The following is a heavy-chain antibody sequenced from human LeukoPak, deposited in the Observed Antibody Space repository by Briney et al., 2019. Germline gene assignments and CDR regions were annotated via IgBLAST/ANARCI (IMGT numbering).Heavy chain of an antibody. V-gene: IGHV3-23*01. CDR2: ISGSGGST. CDR3: AKGLGYCSGGSCPIDHFNWFDP. CDR1: GFTFTTYG. Sequence: GGSLRLSCSASGFTFTTYGMSWVRQAPGKGLEWVSAISGSGGSTYYADSVKGRFTVSRDNSKNTLYLQMNSLRAEDTAVYYCAKGLGYCSGGSCPIDHFNWFDPWGQGTLVTVSS. J-gene: IGHJ5*02. D-gene: IGHD2-15*01.